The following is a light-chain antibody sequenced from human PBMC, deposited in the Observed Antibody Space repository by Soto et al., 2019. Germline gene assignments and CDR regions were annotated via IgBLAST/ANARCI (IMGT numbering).Light chain of an antibody. CDR3: QHYGDCRT. Sequence: IVLTQSPGTLSLSPGERATLSCRTSHSVDSTHLAWYQQKPGQAPRLLIYGAFGNATGIPDRFGGSGSGTDFTLTISSLAPEGFAVYYCQHYGDCRTFGQGTKVDVK. CDR2: GAF. CDR1: HSVDSTH. J-gene: IGKJ1*01. V-gene: IGKV3-20*01.